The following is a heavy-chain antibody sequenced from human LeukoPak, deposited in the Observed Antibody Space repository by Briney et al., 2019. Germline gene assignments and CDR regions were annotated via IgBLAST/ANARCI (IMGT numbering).Heavy chain of an antibody. D-gene: IGHD3-3*01. CDR2: ISAYNGNT. CDR3: ARERGRAYYDFWSGYYHFDY. CDR1: GYTFTSYG. J-gene: IGHJ4*02. Sequence: ASVKVSCKASGYTFTSYGISWVRQAPGQGLEWMGWISAYNGNTNYAQKLQGRATMTTDTSTSTAYMELRSLRSDDTAVYYCARERGRAYYDFWSGYYHFDYWGQGTLVTVSS. V-gene: IGHV1-18*01.